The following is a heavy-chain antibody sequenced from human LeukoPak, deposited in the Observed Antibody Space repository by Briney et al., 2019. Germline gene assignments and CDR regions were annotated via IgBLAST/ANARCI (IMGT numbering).Heavy chain of an antibody. D-gene: IGHD5-18*01. V-gene: IGHV3-30*02. Sequence: GGSLRLSCAASGFTFSSYGMHWVRQAPGKGLEWVAFIRYDGSNKYYADSLKGRFTISRDNSKNTMYLQMNSLRAEDTAVYYCAKRIQSAMAMGYWGQGTLVTVSS. CDR1: GFTFSSYG. J-gene: IGHJ4*02. CDR2: IRYDGSNK. CDR3: AKRIQSAMAMGY.